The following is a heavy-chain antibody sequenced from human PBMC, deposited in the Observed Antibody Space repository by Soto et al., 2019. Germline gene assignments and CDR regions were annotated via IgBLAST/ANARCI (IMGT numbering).Heavy chain of an antibody. CDR3: ARGSFPNWFDP. CDR2: IHNTGNT. Sequence: QVQMQESGPGLVKPSETLSLTCTGSGGSVTSGAYYWTWIRRPPGKGLEWIGYIHNTGNTNYNPSLKSRVTISRDTSKNQFSLRLSSVTAADTAVYYFARGSFPNWFDPWGQGTLVTVSS. CDR1: GGSVTSGAYY. J-gene: IGHJ5*02. V-gene: IGHV4-61*08.